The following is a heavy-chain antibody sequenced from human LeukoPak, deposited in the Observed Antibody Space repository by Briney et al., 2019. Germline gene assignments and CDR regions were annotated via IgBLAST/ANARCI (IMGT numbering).Heavy chain of an antibody. Sequence: SVKVSCKASGGTFSSYAISWVRQAPGQGLEWMGGIIPIFGTANYAQKFQGRVTITADESTSTAYMELSSLRSEDTAVYYCVRVEYYDSSGYPLDYWGQETLVTVSS. V-gene: IGHV1-69*13. CDR1: GGTFSSYA. CDR2: IIPIFGTA. D-gene: IGHD3-22*01. CDR3: VRVEYYDSSGYPLDY. J-gene: IGHJ4*02.